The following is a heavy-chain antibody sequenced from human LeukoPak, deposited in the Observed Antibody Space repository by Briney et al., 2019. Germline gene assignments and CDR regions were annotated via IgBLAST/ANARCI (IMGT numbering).Heavy chain of an antibody. CDR2: IYYSGST. CDR3: ASNYYDSSGYHDY. V-gene: IGHV4-61*01. CDR1: GGSVSSGSYY. D-gene: IGHD3-22*01. Sequence: SETLSLTCTVSGGSVSSGSYYWSWIRQPPGKGLAWIGYIYYSGSTNYNPSLKSRVTISVDTSKNQFSLKLSSVTAADTAVYYCASNYYDSSGYHDYWGQGTLVTVSS. J-gene: IGHJ4*02.